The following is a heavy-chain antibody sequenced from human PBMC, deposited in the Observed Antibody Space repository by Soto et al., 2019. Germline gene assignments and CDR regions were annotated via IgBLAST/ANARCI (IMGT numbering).Heavy chain of an antibody. CDR3: ARVAAGGGAVAGNFDY. CDR1: GGSISSGDYY. D-gene: IGHD6-19*01. Sequence: SETLSLTCTASGGSISSGDYYWSWIRQPPGKGLEWIGYIYYSGSTYYNPSLKSRVTISVDTSKNQFSLKLSSVTAADTAVYYCARVAAGGGAVAGNFDYWGQGTLVTVSS. V-gene: IGHV4-30-4*01. CDR2: IYYSGST. J-gene: IGHJ4*02.